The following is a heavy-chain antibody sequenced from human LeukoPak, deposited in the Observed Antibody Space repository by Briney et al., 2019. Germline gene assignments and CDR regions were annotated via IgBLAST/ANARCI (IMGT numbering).Heavy chain of an antibody. V-gene: IGHV1-18*01. Sequence: ASVKVSCKASGYTFTSLGISWVRQAPGQGLEWMGWISAYNGRTNYAQKLQGRVTMTTDTSTSTAYMELRSLRSDDTAVYYCARGPGGRRGYYPLEASYYYYYMDVWGKGTTVTVSS. CDR2: ISAYNGRT. CDR3: ARGPGGRRGYYPLEASYYYYYMDV. CDR1: GYTFTSLG. D-gene: IGHD3-22*01. J-gene: IGHJ6*03.